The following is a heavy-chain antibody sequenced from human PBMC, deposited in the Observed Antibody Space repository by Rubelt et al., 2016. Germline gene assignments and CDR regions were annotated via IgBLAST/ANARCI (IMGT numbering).Heavy chain of an antibody. V-gene: IGHV4-34*01. CDR2: INHSGST. Sequence: QVQLQQWGAGLLKPSETLSLTCAVYGGSFSGYYWSWIRQPPGKGLEWIGEINHSGSTNYNPSLKSRVTISVDTSKNQFSLRLSAVTAADTAVYYCARGVRGGTGYSGRDLDYWGQGTLVTVSS. CDR1: GGSFSGYY. J-gene: IGHJ4*02. D-gene: IGHD6-13*01. CDR3: ARGVRGGTGYSGRDLDY.